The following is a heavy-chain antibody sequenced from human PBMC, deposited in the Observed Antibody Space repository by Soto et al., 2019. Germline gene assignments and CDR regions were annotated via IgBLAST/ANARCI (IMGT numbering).Heavy chain of an antibody. V-gene: IGHV4-59*12. J-gene: IGHJ6*02. CDR2: IYYSGST. Sequence: PSETLSLTCTVSGGSISSYYWSWIRQPPGKGLEWIGYIYYSGSTNYNPSLKSRVTISVDTSKNQFSLKLSSVTAADTAVYYCARAADYVDYGMDVWGQGTTVTVSS. CDR1: GGSISSYY. CDR3: ARAADYVDYGMDV. D-gene: IGHD4-17*01.